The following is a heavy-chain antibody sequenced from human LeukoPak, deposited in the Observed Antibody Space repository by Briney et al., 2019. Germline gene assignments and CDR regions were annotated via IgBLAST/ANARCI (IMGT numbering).Heavy chain of an antibody. Sequence: GGSLRLSCAASKFTFSTSTMNWVRQAPGKGLEWVSSISSTSGTIYYADSVKGRFTISRDNAEHSLYLQMNSLRADDTAVYYCARGYCSSTTCPTDYWGQGTLVTVSS. CDR1: KFTFSTST. V-gene: IGHV3-21*01. CDR2: ISSTSGTI. CDR3: ARGYCSSTTCPTDY. J-gene: IGHJ4*02. D-gene: IGHD2-2*01.